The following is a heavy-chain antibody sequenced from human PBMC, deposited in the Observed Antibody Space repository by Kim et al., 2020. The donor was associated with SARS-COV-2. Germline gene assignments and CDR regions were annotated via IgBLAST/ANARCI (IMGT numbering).Heavy chain of an antibody. CDR3: ARGGQARTTGRYYYYGMDV. Sequence: SRVTISVDTSKNQFSLKLSSVTAADTAVYYCARGGQARTTGRYYYYGMDVWGQGTTVTVSS. V-gene: IGHV4-34*01. J-gene: IGHJ6*02.